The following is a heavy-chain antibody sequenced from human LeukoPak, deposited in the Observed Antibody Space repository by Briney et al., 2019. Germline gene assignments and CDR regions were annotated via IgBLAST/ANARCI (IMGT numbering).Heavy chain of an antibody. CDR2: IYSSGST. CDR1: GGSISSGSYY. Sequence: SQTLSLACTVSGGSISSGSYYWSWIRQPAGKGLEWIGRIYSSGSTNYNPSLKSRVTISVDTSKNQFSLKLSSVTAADTAVYYCARDLKDGYNYVDAFDIWGQGTMVTVSS. D-gene: IGHD5-24*01. V-gene: IGHV4-61*02. J-gene: IGHJ3*02. CDR3: ARDLKDGYNYVDAFDI.